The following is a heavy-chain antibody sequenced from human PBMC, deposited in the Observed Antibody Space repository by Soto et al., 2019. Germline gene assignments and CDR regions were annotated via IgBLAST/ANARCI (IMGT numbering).Heavy chain of an antibody. Sequence: PGGSLRLSCAASGFTFSSYSMNWVRQAPGKGLEWVSSISSSSSYTYYADSVKGRFTISRDNAKNSLYLQMNSLRAEDTAVYYCARDLGHDILTGYRLKEHDYWGQGTLVTVSS. CDR1: GFTFSSYS. J-gene: IGHJ4*02. D-gene: IGHD3-9*01. CDR2: ISSSSSYT. V-gene: IGHV3-21*01. CDR3: ARDLGHDILTGYRLKEHDY.